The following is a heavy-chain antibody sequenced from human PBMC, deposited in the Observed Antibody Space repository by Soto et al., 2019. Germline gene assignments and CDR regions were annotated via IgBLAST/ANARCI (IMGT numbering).Heavy chain of an antibody. J-gene: IGHJ4*02. CDR1: GFTFSSYS. D-gene: IGHD3-22*01. Sequence: KPGGSLRLSCAASGFTFSSYSMNWVRQAPGKGLEWVSSISSSSSYIYYADSVKGRFTISRDNAKNSLYLQMNSLRAEDTAVYYCARDAHYYDSSGYYYWGQGTLVTVSS. V-gene: IGHV3-21*01. CDR2: ISSSSSYI. CDR3: ARDAHYYDSSGYYY.